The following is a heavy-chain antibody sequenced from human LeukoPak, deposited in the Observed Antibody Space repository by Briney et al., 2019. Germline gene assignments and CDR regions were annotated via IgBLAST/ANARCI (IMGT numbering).Heavy chain of an antibody. J-gene: IGHJ6*03. D-gene: IGHD4-11*01. CDR3: ARDRTGQQLISRKEYYYMDV. V-gene: IGHV3-66*01. CDR2: IYSGGST. CDR1: GFTVSSNY. Sequence: GGSLRLSCAASGFTVSSNYVSWVRHAPGKGLEWVSIIYSGGSTYYADSVKGRFTISRDNSKNTLYLQMNSLRAEDTAVYYCARDRTGQQLISRKEYYYMDVWGKGTTVTISS.